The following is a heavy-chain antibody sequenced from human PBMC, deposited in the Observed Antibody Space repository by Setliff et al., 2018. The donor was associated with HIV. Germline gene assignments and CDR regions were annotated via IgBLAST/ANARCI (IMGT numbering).Heavy chain of an antibody. J-gene: IGHJ4*02. Sequence: SVKVSCKASGGTFSSYAISWVRRAPGQGLEWMGGIIPIVDIAKYAQRFQDRVTITADKSTSTAFMELSSLRSEDTAVYYCARGAYRRRDGGTYFYQFDFWGRGTLVTVSS. V-gene: IGHV1-69*10. D-gene: IGHD1-26*01. CDR3: ARGAYRRRDGGTYFYQFDF. CDR1: GGTFSSYA. CDR2: IIPIVDIA.